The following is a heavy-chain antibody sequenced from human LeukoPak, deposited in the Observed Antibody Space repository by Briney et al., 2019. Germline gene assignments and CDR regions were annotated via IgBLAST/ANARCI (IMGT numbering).Heavy chain of an antibody. CDR1: GYTFIAYY. V-gene: IGHV1-46*01. D-gene: IGHD6-19*01. Sequence: GALVKVSCKASGYTFIAYYIHWVRQAPGQGLEWMGIINPSGGSTTYAQNFQGRVTMTRDTSTSAVYMELSSLRSEDTAVYYCARGGSLAVAPHLYYFDYWGQGTLVTVSS. J-gene: IGHJ4*02. CDR3: ARGGSLAVAPHLYYFDY. CDR2: INPSGGST.